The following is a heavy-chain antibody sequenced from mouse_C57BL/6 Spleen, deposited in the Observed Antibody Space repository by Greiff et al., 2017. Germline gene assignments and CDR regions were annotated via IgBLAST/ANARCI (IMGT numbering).Heavy chain of an antibody. CDR2: ISSGSSTI. V-gene: IGHV5-17*01. Sequence: EVKLVESGGGLVKPGGSLKLSCAASGFTFSDYGMHWVRQAPEKGLEWVAYISSGSSTIYYADTVKGRFTISRDNAKNTLFLQMTSLRSEDTAMYYCAIDDYDVDYAMDYWGQGTSVTVSS. CDR1: GFTFSDYG. J-gene: IGHJ4*01. D-gene: IGHD2-4*01. CDR3: AIDDYDVDYAMDY.